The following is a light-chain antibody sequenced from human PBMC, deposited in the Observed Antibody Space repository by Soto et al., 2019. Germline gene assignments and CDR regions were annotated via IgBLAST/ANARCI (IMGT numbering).Light chain of an antibody. CDR3: QQSHSNPLT. J-gene: IGKJ4*01. Sequence: DIQMTQSPSSLSASVGDRVTITCRASQRISNYLNWYQQKPGTAPKLLIYTASSLQSGVPSRFSGSGSGTDFTLTISSLQPEDFATYYCQQSHSNPLTFGGGTKV. V-gene: IGKV1-39*01. CDR2: TAS. CDR1: QRISNY.